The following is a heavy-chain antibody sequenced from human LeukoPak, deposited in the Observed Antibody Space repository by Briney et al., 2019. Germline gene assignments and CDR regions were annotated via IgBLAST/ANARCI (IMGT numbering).Heavy chain of an antibody. CDR3: AKARSDDSSGFDY. V-gene: IGHV3-30*18. CDR1: GFTFSSYG. J-gene: IGHJ4*02. Sequence: GGSLRLSCAASGFTFSSYGMHWVRQAPGKGLEWVAVISYDGSNKYYADSVKGRFTISRDNSKNTLYLQMNSMRDEATAVYYCAKARSDDSSGFDYWGQGTLVTVSS. D-gene: IGHD3-22*01. CDR2: ISYDGSNK.